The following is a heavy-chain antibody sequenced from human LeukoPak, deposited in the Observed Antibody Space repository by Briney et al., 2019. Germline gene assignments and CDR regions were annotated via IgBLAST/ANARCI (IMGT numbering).Heavy chain of an antibody. V-gene: IGHV3-74*01. CDR3: AREVVLSGTSVFDH. CDR1: GFTFSVYW. Sequence: PGGSLRLSCAASGFTFSVYWIHWVRQAPGKGLEWVSRINSDGSSTIYADSVRGRFTISRDNAENTVFLQMNSLRAEDTAVYYCAREVVLSGTSVFDHWGQGTLVTVYS. J-gene: IGHJ4*02. D-gene: IGHD2-21*01. CDR2: INSDGSST.